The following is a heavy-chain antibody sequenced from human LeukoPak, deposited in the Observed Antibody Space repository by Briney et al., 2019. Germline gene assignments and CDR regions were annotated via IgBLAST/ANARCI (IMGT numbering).Heavy chain of an antibody. J-gene: IGHJ5*02. CDR3: ARVSQWLADHWFDP. V-gene: IGHV1-24*01. CDR1: GYTLTELS. CDR2: FDPEDGET. Sequence: ASVKVSCKVSGYTLTELSMHWVRQAPGKGLEWMGGFDPEDGETIYAQKFQGRVTMTEDTSTDTAYMELRSLRSDDTAVYYCARVSQWLADHWFDPWGQGTLVTVSS. D-gene: IGHD6-19*01.